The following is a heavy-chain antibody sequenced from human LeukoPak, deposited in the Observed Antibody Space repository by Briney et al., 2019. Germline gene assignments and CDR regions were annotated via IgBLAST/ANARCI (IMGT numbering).Heavy chain of an antibody. D-gene: IGHD3-10*01. Sequence: GSLRLSCAASGFTFSSYSMNWVRQAPGKGLEWVSYISSSSSTIYYADSVKGRFTISRGNAKNSLYLQMNSLRAEDTAVYYCARDSWFGGLLYPKTRGAEYYFDYWGQGTLVTVSS. V-gene: IGHV3-48*04. CDR3: ARDSWFGGLLYPKTRGAEYYFDY. J-gene: IGHJ4*02. CDR2: ISSSSSTI. CDR1: GFTFSSYS.